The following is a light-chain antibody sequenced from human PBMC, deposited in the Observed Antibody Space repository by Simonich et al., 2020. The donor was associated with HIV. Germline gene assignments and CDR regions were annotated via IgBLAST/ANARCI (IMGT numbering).Light chain of an antibody. Sequence: DIQMTQSPSSLSASVGDSVPIPCPASQDIRNFLNWYQQKPGKAPKLLIFVASHLETGVPSRFSGSGSGTDFTFTISSLQPEDFATYYCQHYDNLPSYTFGQGTKLEIK. CDR3: QHYDNLPSYT. CDR2: VAS. CDR1: QDIRNF. J-gene: IGKJ2*01. V-gene: IGKV1-33*01.